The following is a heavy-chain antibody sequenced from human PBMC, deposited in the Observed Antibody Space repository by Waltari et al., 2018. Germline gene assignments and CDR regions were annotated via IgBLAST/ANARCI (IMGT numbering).Heavy chain of an antibody. D-gene: IGHD5-12*01. CDR1: GGSISSHS. CDR3: ASGDGYAHWSY. CDR2: IYYSGST. Sequence: QVQLQESGPGLVKPSETLSLTCTVPGGSISSHSWSWIRQPPGKGLEWIGYIYYSGSTNYNPSLKSRVTISVDTSKNQFSLKLSSVTAADTAVYYCASGDGYAHWSYWGQGTLVTVSS. V-gene: IGHV4-59*11. J-gene: IGHJ4*02.